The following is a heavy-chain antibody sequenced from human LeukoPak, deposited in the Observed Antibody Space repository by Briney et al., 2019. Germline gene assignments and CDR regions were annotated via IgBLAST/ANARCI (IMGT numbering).Heavy chain of an antibody. CDR1: GFTFSSYG. CDR3: AKVLVDSGYDLFDY. D-gene: IGHD5-12*01. Sequence: PWGSLTLSCAASGFTFSSYGMHWVRQAPGKGLEWVAVISYDGSNKYYADSVKGRFTISRDNSKNTLYLQMNSLRAEDTAVYYCAKVLVDSGYDLFDYWGQGTLVSVSS. V-gene: IGHV3-30*18. CDR2: ISYDGSNK. J-gene: IGHJ4*02.